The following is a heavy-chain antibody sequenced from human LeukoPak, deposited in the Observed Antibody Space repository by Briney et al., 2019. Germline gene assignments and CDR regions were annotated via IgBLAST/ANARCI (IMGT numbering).Heavy chain of an antibody. V-gene: IGHV1-46*01. CDR3: ARDESTSILWW. CDR1: GYTFINYY. D-gene: IGHD2-21*01. J-gene: IGHJ1*01. CDR2: INPSGGST. Sequence: ASVKVSCKASGYTFINYYMHWVRQAPGQGLEWMGIINPSGGSTSYAQKFQGRVTMTRDTSTSTVHMELSSLRSEDTAVYYCARDESTSILWWWGQGTLVTVSS.